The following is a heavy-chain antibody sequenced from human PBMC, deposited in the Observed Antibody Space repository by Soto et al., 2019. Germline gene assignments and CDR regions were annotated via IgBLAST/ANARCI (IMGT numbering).Heavy chain of an antibody. CDR3: ATIVVVPAAMHYYYYGMDV. V-gene: IGHV3-21*01. D-gene: IGHD2-2*01. CDR2: ISSSSYI. CDR1: GFTFSSYS. J-gene: IGHJ6*02. Sequence: GGSLRLSCAASGFTFSSYSMNWVRQAPGKGLEWVSSISSSSYIYYADSVKGRFTISRDNAKNSLYLQMNSLRAEDTAVYYCATIVVVPAAMHYYYYGMDVWGQGTTVTVSS.